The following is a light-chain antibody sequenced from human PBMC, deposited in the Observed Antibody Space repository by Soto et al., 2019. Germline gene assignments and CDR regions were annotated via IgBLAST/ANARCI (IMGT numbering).Light chain of an antibody. Sequence: PGERVTLSCRASQSVSSSYLTWYQQKPGQAPRLLIYGASTRATSIPARFSGSGSGTDFTLTISSLQPEDFAVYYCHQDYNLPTPFGPGTKVDIK. J-gene: IGKJ3*01. CDR2: GAS. V-gene: IGKV3D-7*01. CDR3: HQDYNLPTP. CDR1: QSVSSSY.